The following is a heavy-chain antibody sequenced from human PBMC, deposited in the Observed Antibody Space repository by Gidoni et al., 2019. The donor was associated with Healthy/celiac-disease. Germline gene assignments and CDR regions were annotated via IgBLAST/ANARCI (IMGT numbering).Heavy chain of an antibody. CDR2: IYTSGST. J-gene: IGHJ1*01. CDR3: ARGDPNRHFGVVIISEYFQH. Sequence: QVQLQESGPGLVKPSQTLSLTCTVSGGSISRGSYYWSWIWQPAGKGLEWVGRIYTSGSTNYNPSLKSRVTISVDTSKNQFSLKLSSVTAADTAVYYCARGDPNRHFGVVIISEYFQHWGQGTLVTVSS. D-gene: IGHD3-3*01. CDR1: GGSISRGSYY. V-gene: IGHV4-61*02.